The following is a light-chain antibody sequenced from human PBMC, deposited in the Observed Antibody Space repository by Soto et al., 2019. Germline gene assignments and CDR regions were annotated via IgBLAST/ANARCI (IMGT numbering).Light chain of an antibody. CDR2: DNN. CDR3: GTWDRILSAYV. CDR1: NSNIGTNY. J-gene: IGLJ1*01. V-gene: IGLV1-51*01. Sequence: QSVLTQPPSVSAAPGQRVTISCSGSNSNIGTNYVSWYQQLPGTAPKLVIYDNNDRPPGIPDRFSGSKSGTSATLGITGLQTGDEADYYCGTWDRILSAYVFGTGTKLTVL.